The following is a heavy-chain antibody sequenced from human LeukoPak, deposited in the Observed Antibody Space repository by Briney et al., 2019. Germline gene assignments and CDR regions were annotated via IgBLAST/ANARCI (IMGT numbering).Heavy chain of an antibody. CDR2: VDPNSGGT. J-gene: IGHJ4*02. V-gene: IGHV1-2*06. CDR1: GYTFTGYY. Sequence: GASVKVSCKASGYTFTGYYIHWVRQAPGQGLEWMGRVDPNSGGTNLAQKFLGRVTMARDTSISTAYMELSRLRSDDTAVHYCAKDPSLDYFDYWGQGTLVTVSS. CDR3: AKDPSLDYFDY.